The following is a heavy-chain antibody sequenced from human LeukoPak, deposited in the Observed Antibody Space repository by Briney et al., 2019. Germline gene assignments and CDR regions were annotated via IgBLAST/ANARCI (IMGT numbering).Heavy chain of an antibody. V-gene: IGHV3-23*01. CDR1: GFTFSSYA. CDR3: AKDKRVAVTGMSYY. Sequence: PGGSLRLSCAASGFTFSSYAVSWVRQAPGKGLEWVSAISGSGGSTYYADSVKGRFTISRDNSKNTLYLQMNSLRAEDTAVYYCAKDKRVAVTGMSYYWGQGTLVTVSS. D-gene: IGHD6-19*01. CDR2: ISGSGGST. J-gene: IGHJ4*02.